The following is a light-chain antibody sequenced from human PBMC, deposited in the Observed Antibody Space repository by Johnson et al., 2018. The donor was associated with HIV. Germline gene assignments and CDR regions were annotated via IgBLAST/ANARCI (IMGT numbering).Light chain of an antibody. CDR1: SSNIGINY. CDR3: GTWDTSLSAPYV. CDR2: DNN. V-gene: IGLV1-51*01. Sequence: QSVLTQPPSVSAAPGQKVTISCSGSSSNIGINYVSWFQQLPGTAPKLLIYDNNKRPSGIPYRFSGSKSGTSATLAISGLQTGDEADYYCGTWDTSLSAPYVFGTGTKVTVL. J-gene: IGLJ1*01.